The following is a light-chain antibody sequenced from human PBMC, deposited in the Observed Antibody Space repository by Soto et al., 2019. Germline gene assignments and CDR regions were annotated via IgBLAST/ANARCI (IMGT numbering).Light chain of an antibody. V-gene: IGKV3-11*01. Sequence: DIVLTQSPATLSLSPGEGATLSCRASQSVSTYLAWYQQKTGQAPRLLIYDTSNRATGIPARFSGTGSGTDFTLAISSLEPEDFAVYYCQQRSNWPHTFGPGTKVDI. CDR2: DTS. CDR1: QSVSTY. J-gene: IGKJ3*01. CDR3: QQRSNWPHT.